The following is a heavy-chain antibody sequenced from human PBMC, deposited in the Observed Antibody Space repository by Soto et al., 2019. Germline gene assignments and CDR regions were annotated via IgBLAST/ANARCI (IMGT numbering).Heavy chain of an antibody. CDR1: GYTFTSYD. CDR3: ARGLMITFVGVIVRGYFDL. J-gene: IGHJ2*01. CDR2: MNPNSGNT. D-gene: IGHD3-16*02. V-gene: IGHV1-8*01. Sequence: ASVKVSCKASGYTFTSYDINWVRQATGQGLEWMGWMNPNSGNTGYAQKFQGRVTMTRNTSISTAYMELSSLRSEDTAVYYCARGLMITFVGVIVRGYFDLWGRGILVTVSS.